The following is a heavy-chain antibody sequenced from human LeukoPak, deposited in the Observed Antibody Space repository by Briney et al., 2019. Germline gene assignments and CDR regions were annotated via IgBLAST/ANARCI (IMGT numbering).Heavy chain of an antibody. CDR2: IYYSGST. CDR1: GGSISSYY. CDR3: ARDGGSYGAVDY. J-gene: IGHJ4*02. D-gene: IGHD4-17*01. Sequence: SETLSLTCTVSGGSISSYYWSWIRQPPGKGLEWIGYIYYSGSTNYNPSLKSRVTISVDTSKNQFSLKLSSVTAGDTAVYYCARDGGSYGAVDYWGQGTLVTVSS. V-gene: IGHV4-59*01.